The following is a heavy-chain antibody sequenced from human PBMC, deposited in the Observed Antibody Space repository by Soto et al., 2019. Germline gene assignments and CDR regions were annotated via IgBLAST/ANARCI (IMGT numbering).Heavy chain of an antibody. CDR1: GFTFKSYA. CDR3: ARGGSTGWFYFDF. CDR2: TPGSGGSS. Sequence: HPGGSLRLSCAASGFTFKSYAMNWVRQAPGKGLEWVASTPGSGGSSYYADSVKGRFTISRDNSKNTLYLDLNSLKAEDTAMYYCARGGSTGWFYFDFWGQGTQVTVS. J-gene: IGHJ4*02. D-gene: IGHD6-19*01. V-gene: IGHV3-23*01.